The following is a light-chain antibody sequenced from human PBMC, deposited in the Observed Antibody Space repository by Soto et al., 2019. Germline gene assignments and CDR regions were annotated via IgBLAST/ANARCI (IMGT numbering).Light chain of an antibody. V-gene: IGKV1-27*01. CDR2: AAS. J-gene: IGKJ1*01. CDR1: QGISNY. CDR3: QKYNSAPRT. Sequence: DIQMTQSPSSLSASVGDRVTITCRVSQGISNYLAWYQQKPGKVPKLLIYAASTLQSGVPSRFSGSGSGTDFTLTISSLKPEDVATYYCQKYNSAPRTVGQGTKVEIK.